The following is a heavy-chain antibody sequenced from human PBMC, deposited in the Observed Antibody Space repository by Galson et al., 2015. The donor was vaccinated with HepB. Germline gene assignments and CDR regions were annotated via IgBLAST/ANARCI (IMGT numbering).Heavy chain of an antibody. V-gene: IGHV3-21*01. Sequence: SLRLSCAASGFTFSSYSMNWVRQAPGKGLEWVSSISSSSYIYYADSVKGRFTISRDNAKNSLYLQMNSLRAEDTAVYYCARERNVLLWFGEFDYWGQGTLVTVSS. CDR3: ARERNVLLWFGEFDY. J-gene: IGHJ4*02. CDR2: ISSSSYI. CDR1: GFTFSSYS. D-gene: IGHD3-10*01.